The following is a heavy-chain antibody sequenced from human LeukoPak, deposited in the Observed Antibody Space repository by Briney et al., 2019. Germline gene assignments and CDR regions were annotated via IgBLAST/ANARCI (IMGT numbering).Heavy chain of an antibody. D-gene: IGHD5-24*01. Sequence: SETLSLTCTVSGGSISSGGYYWSWIRQPPGKGLEWIGEINHSGSTNYNPSLKSRVTISVDTSKNQFSLKLSSVTAADTAVYYCARRDPRWLHELNWGQGTLVTVSS. CDR2: INHSGST. J-gene: IGHJ4*02. CDR3: ARRDPRWLHELN. V-gene: IGHV4-39*07. CDR1: GGSISSGGYY.